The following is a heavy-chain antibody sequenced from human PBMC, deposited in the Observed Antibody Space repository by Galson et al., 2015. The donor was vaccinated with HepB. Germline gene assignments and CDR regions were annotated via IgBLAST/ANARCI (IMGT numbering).Heavy chain of an antibody. CDR3: ARENIVVVPAAMSGRDNWFDP. J-gene: IGHJ5*02. CDR1: GSSISSYN. Sequence: ETLSLTCTVSGSSISSYNWSWIRQPPGKGLGWIGYIYYSRSTNYNPSLKSRVTISVDTSKNQFSLKLSSVTAADTAVYYCARENIVVVPAAMSGRDNWFDPWGQGTLVTVSS. CDR2: IYYSRST. V-gene: IGHV4-59*01. D-gene: IGHD2-2*01.